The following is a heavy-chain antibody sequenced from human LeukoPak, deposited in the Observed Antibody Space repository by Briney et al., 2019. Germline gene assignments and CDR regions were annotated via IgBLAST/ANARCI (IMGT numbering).Heavy chain of an antibody. Sequence: ASVKVSCKASGYSFNSYGISWVRQAPGQGLEWMEWISAYNGNTNYAQKFQDRVTMTTDTSTSTAYMELRSLRSDDTAVYYCAREGYCNSTSCDKPFDCWGPGALVTVSS. V-gene: IGHV1-18*01. D-gene: IGHD2-2*01. CDR1: GYSFNSYG. J-gene: IGHJ4*02. CDR3: AREGYCNSTSCDKPFDC. CDR2: ISAYNGNT.